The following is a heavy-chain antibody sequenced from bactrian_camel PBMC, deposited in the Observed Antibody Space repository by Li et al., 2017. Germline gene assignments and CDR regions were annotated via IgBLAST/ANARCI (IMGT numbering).Heavy chain of an antibody. V-gene: IGHV3S42*01. D-gene: IGHD6*01. CDR2: IDHKGKVA. Sequence: QLVESGGGLVQPGESLRLSCAASGFTFSTTTMYWHRQRPGSGVELLGNIDHKGKVAVYTPSVKGRFTISRNNAKNILYLELNGLKTEDTGMYWCATYRSRGQGTQVTVS. J-gene: IGHJ4*01. CDR1: GFTFSTTT.